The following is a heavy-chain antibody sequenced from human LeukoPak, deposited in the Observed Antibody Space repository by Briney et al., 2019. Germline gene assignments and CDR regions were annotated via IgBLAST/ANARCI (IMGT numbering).Heavy chain of an antibody. CDR3: ARHRGVVAAGTYYYYGMDV. V-gene: IGHV4-59*08. D-gene: IGHD6-13*01. CDR1: GGSISSYY. CDR2: IYYIGST. Sequence: PSETLSLTCTVSGGSISSYYWSWIRQPPGKGLEWIGYIYYIGSTNYNPSLKSRVTISVDTSKNQFSLKLSSVTAADTAVYYCARHRGVVAAGTYYYYGMDVWGQGTTVTVSS. J-gene: IGHJ6*02.